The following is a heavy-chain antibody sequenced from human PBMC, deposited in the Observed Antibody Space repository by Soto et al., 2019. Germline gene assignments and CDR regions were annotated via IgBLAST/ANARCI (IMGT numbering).Heavy chain of an antibody. CDR3: AHAFGGTSWTNDAFDI. CDR2: IYWDDDQ. V-gene: IGHV2-5*02. J-gene: IGHJ3*02. D-gene: IGHD3-3*02. CDR1: GFSLSGDGVG. Sequence: QITLKESGPTLVKPTQSLTLTCTVSGFSLSGDGVGVGWIRQPPGKALEWLALIYWDDDQRYSPSLKTRLTTTKDTSKNQVVLTMTNMDPVDTATYYCAHAFGGTSWTNDAFDIWGQGTVVTVSS.